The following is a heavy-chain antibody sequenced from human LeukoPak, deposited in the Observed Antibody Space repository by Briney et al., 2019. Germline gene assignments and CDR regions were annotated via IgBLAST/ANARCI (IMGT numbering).Heavy chain of an antibody. Sequence: GGSLRLSCAASGFTFSSYSMNWVRQAPGKGLEWVSYTSSSSSTIYYADSVKGRFTISRDNAKNSLYLQMNSLRAEDTAVYYCASTREDTARIYWGQGTLVTVSS. V-gene: IGHV3-48*01. CDR2: TSSSSSTI. J-gene: IGHJ4*02. CDR1: GFTFSSYS. CDR3: ASTREDTARIY. D-gene: IGHD5-18*01.